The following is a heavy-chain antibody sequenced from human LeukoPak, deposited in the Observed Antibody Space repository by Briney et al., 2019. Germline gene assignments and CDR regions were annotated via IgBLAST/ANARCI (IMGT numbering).Heavy chain of an antibody. CDR2: IKQDGSEK. J-gene: IGHJ4*02. CDR1: GFDFTVYW. Sequence: GGSLRLSCAASGFDFTVYWMTWVRQAPGKGLEWVANIKQDGSEKYYVDSVKGRFTISRDNAKNSLCLQMNSLRAEDTAVYYCARTSGSYQYFDYWGQGTLVTVSS. V-gene: IGHV3-7*01. D-gene: IGHD1-26*01. CDR3: ARTSGSYQYFDY.